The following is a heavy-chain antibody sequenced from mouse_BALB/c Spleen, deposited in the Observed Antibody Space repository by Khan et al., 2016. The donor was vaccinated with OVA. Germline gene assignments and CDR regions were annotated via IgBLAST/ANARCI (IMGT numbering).Heavy chain of an antibody. CDR2: IYPGDGDT. J-gene: IGHJ2*01. CDR1: GYTFTSYW. V-gene: IGHV1-87*01. CDR3: GSCRYDYFDY. Sequence: QVQLQQSGAELARPGASVKLSCKASGYTFTSYWMQWVKQRPGQGLEWIGTIYPGDGDTRYTQKFKGKATLTADKSSSTAYMQLSSLASEDSAVYCCGSCRYDYFDYWGQGTTLTVSS. D-gene: IGHD2-14*01.